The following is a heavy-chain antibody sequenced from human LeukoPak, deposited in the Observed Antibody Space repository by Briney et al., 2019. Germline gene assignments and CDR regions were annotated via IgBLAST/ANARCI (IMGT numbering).Heavy chain of an antibody. V-gene: IGHV5-51*01. CDR2: IFPGDSDT. D-gene: IGHD2-15*01. CDR1: GYSFTDYW. CDR3: ARHGLAGCIGGRCFTSFHYYGMDV. Sequence: PGESLKISCKGSGYSFTDYWIGWVRQMPGKGLEWMGIIFPGDSDTKYSPSFQGQVTISADKSISTAYLQWSSLKASDSAVYYCARHGLAGCIGGRCFTSFHYYGMDVWGQGTTVTVSS. J-gene: IGHJ6*02.